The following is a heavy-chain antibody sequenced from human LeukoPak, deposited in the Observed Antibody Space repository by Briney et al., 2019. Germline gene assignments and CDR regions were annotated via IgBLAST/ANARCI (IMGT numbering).Heavy chain of an antibody. CDR1: GFIFSSYG. CDR2: IQYDGGNE. CDR3: AKDLIPITMVRGGFDY. V-gene: IGHV3-30*02. J-gene: IGHJ4*02. Sequence: GGSLRLSCAASGFIFSSYGMHWVRQGPGKGLEWVAFIQYDGGNEYYADSVKGRLTISRDNSKNTLYLQMNSLRAEDTAVYYCAKDLIPITMVRGGFDYWGQGTLVTVSS. D-gene: IGHD3-10*01.